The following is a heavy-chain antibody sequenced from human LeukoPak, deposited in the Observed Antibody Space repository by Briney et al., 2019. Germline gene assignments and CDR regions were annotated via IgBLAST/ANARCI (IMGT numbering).Heavy chain of an antibody. CDR3: VGYYDSSGSDY. Sequence: SETLSLTCAVYGGSFSGYYWSWIRQPPGKGLEWIGEINHSGSTNYNPSLKSRVTISVDTSKNQFSLKLSSVTAADTAVYYCVGYYDSSGSDYWGQGTLVAVSS. V-gene: IGHV4-34*01. J-gene: IGHJ4*02. CDR1: GGSFSGYY. D-gene: IGHD3-22*01. CDR2: INHSGST.